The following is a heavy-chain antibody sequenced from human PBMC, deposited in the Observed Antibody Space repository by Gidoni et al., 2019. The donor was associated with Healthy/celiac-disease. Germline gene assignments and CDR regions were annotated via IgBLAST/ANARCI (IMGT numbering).Heavy chain of an antibody. CDR3: ARTLRLNDYVWGSYQSRAFDI. V-gene: IGHV1-2*02. D-gene: IGHD3-16*02. Sequence: QVQLVQSGAEVKKPGASVKVSCKASGYTFTGYYMHWVRQAPGQGLEWMGWINPNSGGTNYAQKFQGRVTMTRDTSISTAYMELSRLRSDDTAVYYCARTLRLNDYVWGSYQSRAFDIWGQGTMVTVSS. CDR2: INPNSGGT. CDR1: GYTFTGYY. J-gene: IGHJ3*02.